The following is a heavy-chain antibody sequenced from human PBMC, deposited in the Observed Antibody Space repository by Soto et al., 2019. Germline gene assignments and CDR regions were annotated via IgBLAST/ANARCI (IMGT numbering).Heavy chain of an antibody. CDR1: GGPFSSYA. Sequence: GGSVKVSFKASGGPFSSYAISWVRQAPGQGLEWMGGIIPIFGTANYAQKFQGRVTITADESTSTAYMELSSLRSEDTAVYYCARGPPYTIFVPYNWFDPWGQGTLVTVSS. D-gene: IGHD3-3*01. J-gene: IGHJ5*02. V-gene: IGHV1-69*13. CDR2: IIPIFGTA. CDR3: ARGPPYTIFVPYNWFDP.